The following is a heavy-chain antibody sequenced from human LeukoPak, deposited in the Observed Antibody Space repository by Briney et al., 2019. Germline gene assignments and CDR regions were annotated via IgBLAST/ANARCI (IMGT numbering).Heavy chain of an antibody. CDR3: ARDLDSLYYFDY. J-gene: IGHJ4*02. CDR2: ISYDGSNK. CDR1: GFTFSSYA. V-gene: IGHV3-30-3*01. D-gene: IGHD3/OR15-3a*01. Sequence: PGGSLRLSCAASGFTFSSYAMHWVRQARGKGLEWVAVISYDGSNKYYADSVKGRFTISRDNSKNTLYLQMNSLRAEDTAVYYCARDLDSLYYFDYWGQGTLVTVSS.